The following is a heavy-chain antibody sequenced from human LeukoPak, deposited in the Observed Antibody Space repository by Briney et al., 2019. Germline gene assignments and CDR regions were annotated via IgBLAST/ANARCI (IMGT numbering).Heavy chain of an antibody. J-gene: IGHJ4*02. D-gene: IGHD2-15*01. CDR1: GGSISSGDYY. Sequence: SQTLSLTCTVSGGSISSGDYYWSWIRQPPGKGLEWIVYIYYSGSTYYNPSLKSRLTISVDTSKNQFSLKLSSVTAADTAVYYCARGGSHCSGGICYYFDSWGQGTLVTVSS. CDR2: IYYSGST. V-gene: IGHV4-30-4*01. CDR3: ARGGSHCSGGICYYFDS.